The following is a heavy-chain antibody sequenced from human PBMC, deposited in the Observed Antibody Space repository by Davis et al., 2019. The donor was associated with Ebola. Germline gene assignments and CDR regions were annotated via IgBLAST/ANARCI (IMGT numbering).Heavy chain of an antibody. CDR1: GGSISSYY. D-gene: IGHD3-16*02. V-gene: IGHV4-34*01. CDR2: INHSGST. J-gene: IGHJ3*02. CDR3: ARRGMITFGGVIVTTDAFDI. Sequence: MPSQTLSLTCPVSGGSISSYYWSWIRQPPGKGLEWLGEINHSGSTNYNPSLKSRVTISVDTSKNQFSLKLSSVTAADTAVYYCARRGMITFGGVIVTTDAFDIWGQGTMVTVSS.